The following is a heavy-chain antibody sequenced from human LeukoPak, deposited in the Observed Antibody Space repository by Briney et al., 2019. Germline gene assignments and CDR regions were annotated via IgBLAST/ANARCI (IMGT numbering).Heavy chain of an antibody. CDR1: GGTFSTYA. V-gene: IGHV1-69*13. CDR2: IIPIFGTA. Sequence: GASVKVSCKASGGTFSTYAINWVRQAPGQGLEWMGGIIPIFGTANYAQKFQGRVTITADESTSTAYMELSSLRSEDTAVYYCARRKDIVATIGLTYYFDYWGQGTLVTVSS. J-gene: IGHJ4*02. D-gene: IGHD5-12*01. CDR3: ARRKDIVATIGLTYYFDY.